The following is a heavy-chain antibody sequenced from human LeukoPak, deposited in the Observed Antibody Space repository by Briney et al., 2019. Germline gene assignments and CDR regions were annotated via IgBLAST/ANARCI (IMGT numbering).Heavy chain of an antibody. J-gene: IGHJ4*02. Sequence: SVKVSCKASGYTFTSYGISWVRQAPGQGLEWMGRIIPILGIANYAQKFQGRVTITAAKSTSTAYVELSSLSSEDTAVYYCSRGVRDGYNIFDYWGQGTLVTVSS. V-gene: IGHV1-69*04. D-gene: IGHD5-12*01. CDR2: IIPILGIA. CDR3: SRGVRDGYNIFDY. CDR1: GYTFTSYG.